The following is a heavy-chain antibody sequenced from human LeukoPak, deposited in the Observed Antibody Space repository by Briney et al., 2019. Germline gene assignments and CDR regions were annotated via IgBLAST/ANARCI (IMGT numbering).Heavy chain of an antibody. CDR2: INHSGRT. CDR3: ARDLKCSSTSCRYYYYYYMDV. D-gene: IGHD2-2*01. Sequence: SETLSLTCAVYGGSFSGYYWSWIRQPPGKGLEWSGEINHSGRTNYNPSLNSRVTISVDTSKNQFSLKMSSVTAADTAVYYCARDLKCSSTSCRYYYYYYMDVCGKGTTVTVSS. J-gene: IGHJ6*03. V-gene: IGHV4-34*01. CDR1: GGSFSGYY.